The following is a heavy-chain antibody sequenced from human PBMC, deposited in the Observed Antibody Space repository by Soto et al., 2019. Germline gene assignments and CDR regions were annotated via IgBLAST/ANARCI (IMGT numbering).Heavy chain of an antibody. CDR3: AKDGVVYAHNWFDP. V-gene: IGHV3-23*01. Sequence: EVQLLESGGGLIQPGGSLRLSCAASGCTFSSYAMSWVRQAPGKGLEWVSAISGSGGSTYYADSVKGRFTISRDNSKNTRYLQMNSLRAEDTAVYYCAKDGVVYAHNWFDPWGQGTLVTVSS. D-gene: IGHD2-8*02. CDR1: GCTFSSYA. J-gene: IGHJ5*02. CDR2: ISGSGGST.